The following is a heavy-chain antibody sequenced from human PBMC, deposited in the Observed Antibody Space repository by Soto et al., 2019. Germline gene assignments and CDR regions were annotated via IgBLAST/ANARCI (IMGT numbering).Heavy chain of an antibody. V-gene: IGHV2-26*01. Sequence: SGPTMVNPTETLTLTITVSAFSLSNARMGVSWIRQPPGKALEWLAHIFSNDEKSYSTSLKSRLTISKDTSKSQVVLTMTNMDPVDTATYYCARTLYYYDSSATNWFDPCGQGTLVTVSS. J-gene: IGHJ5*02. CDR1: AFSLSNARMG. D-gene: IGHD3-22*01. CDR3: ARTLYYYDSSATNWFDP. CDR2: IFSNDEK.